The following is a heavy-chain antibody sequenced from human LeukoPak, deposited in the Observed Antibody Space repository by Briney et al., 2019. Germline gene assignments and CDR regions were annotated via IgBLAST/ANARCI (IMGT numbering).Heavy chain of an antibody. J-gene: IGHJ5*02. D-gene: IGHD3-16*01. CDR3: ARLDWEWGSSTYNWFDP. CDR1: GGSFSGYD. CDR2: IYYSGST. V-gene: IGHV4-59*08. Sequence: SETLSLTCAVYGGSFSGYDWSWIRQPPGKGLEWIGYIYYSGSTNYNPSLKSRVTISVDTSKNQFSLKLSSVTAADTAVYYCARLDWEWGSSTYNWFDPWGQGTLVTVSS.